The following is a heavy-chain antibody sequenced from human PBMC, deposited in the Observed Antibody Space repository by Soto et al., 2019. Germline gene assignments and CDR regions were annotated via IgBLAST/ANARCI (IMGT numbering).Heavy chain of an antibody. CDR2: INPNSGGT. Sequence: VASVKVSCKASGYTFTGYYMHWVRQAPGQGLEWMGWINPNSGGTNYAQKFQGRVTMTRHTSISTAYMELSRLRSDDTAVYYCARAKGGFGETSDYWGQGTLVTVSS. CDR1: GYTFTGYY. V-gene: IGHV1-2*02. J-gene: IGHJ4*02. D-gene: IGHD3-10*01. CDR3: ARAKGGFGETSDY.